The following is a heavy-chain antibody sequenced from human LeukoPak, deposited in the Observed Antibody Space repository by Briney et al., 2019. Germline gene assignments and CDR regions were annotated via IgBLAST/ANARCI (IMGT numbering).Heavy chain of an antibody. CDR2: INPSGGST. D-gene: IGHD3-3*01. Sequence: GASVKVSCKASGGTFSSYAISWVRQAPGQGLEWMGIINPSGGSTSYAQKFQGRVTMTRDTSTSTVYMELSSLRSEDTAVYYCAQSYDFWSGPFDYWGQGTLVTVSS. J-gene: IGHJ4*02. CDR1: GGTFSSYA. V-gene: IGHV1-46*01. CDR3: AQSYDFWSGPFDY.